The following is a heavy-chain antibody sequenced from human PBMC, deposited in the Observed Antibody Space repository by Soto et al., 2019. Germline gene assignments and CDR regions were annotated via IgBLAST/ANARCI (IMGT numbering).Heavy chain of an antibody. D-gene: IGHD6-13*01. CDR1: GGSVGSSNW. J-gene: IGHJ4*01. CDR2: IYHSGST. V-gene: IGHV4-4*02. Sequence: SETRSLTGAVSGGSVGSSNWCSLVRPPPGKGLEWIGEIYHSGSTNYNPSLKSRVTISVDKSKNQFSLKLSSVTAADTAVYYCARVIAAAGSYYFDYWGHGTLVTVSS. CDR3: ARVIAAAGSYYFDY.